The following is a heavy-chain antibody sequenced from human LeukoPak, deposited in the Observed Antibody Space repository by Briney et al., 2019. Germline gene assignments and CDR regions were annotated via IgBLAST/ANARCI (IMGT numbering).Heavy chain of an antibody. CDR1: GYTFTSYA. CDR2: INAGNGNT. D-gene: IGHD3-9*01. Sequence: ASVKVSCKASGYTFTSYAMHWVRQAPGQRLEWMGWINAGNGNTKYSQKFQGRVTITRDTSASTAYMELSSLRSEDTAVYYCATTLPLGDILTGYYNWGQGTLVTVSS. V-gene: IGHV1-3*01. J-gene: IGHJ4*02. CDR3: ATTLPLGDILTGYYN.